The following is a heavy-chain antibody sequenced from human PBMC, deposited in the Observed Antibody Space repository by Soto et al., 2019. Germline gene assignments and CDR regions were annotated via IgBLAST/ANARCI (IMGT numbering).Heavy chain of an antibody. D-gene: IGHD3-22*01. CDR2: IIPIIGII. J-gene: IGHJ5*02. V-gene: IGHV1-69*08. CDR1: GGTFSTYT. CDR3: AGDPDSHYNDSHASSYP. Sequence: QVQLVQSGAEVKKPGSSVKVSCKASGGTFSTYTITWVRQAPGQGLEWMGRIIPIIGIINYAQKCKGRVTISEDKFTGTAYMELNRLRSDDTAVYYCAGDPDSHYNDSHASSYPWGQGTLVTVSS.